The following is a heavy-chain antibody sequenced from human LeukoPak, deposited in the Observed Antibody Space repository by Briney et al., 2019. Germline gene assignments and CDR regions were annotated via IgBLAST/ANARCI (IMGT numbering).Heavy chain of an antibody. CDR1: GFTFSDSA. V-gene: IGHV3-23*01. Sequence: GGSLRLSCAASGFTFSDSAMDWVRQAPGKGLEWVSLISHSGASTFYADSVKGRFSVSRDNSKNTMYLQMNSLRAEDTAVYYCAKDIEASIWGQGTLVAVSS. CDR3: AKDIEASI. D-gene: IGHD2-15*01. CDR2: ISHSGAST. J-gene: IGHJ4*02.